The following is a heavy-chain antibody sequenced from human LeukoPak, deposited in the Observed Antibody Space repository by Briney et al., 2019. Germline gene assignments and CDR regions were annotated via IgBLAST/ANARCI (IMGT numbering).Heavy chain of an antibody. J-gene: IGHJ4*02. CDR2: ISGYNGNI. D-gene: IGHD3-3*01. V-gene: IGHV1-18*01. CDR3: ARDSVRFLEWFSFDY. Sequence: ASVKVSCKASGYTFTSYGISWVRQAPGQGLEWMGWISGYNGNINYVQKLQGRVTMTTDTSTSTVYLELRSLSSDDTAVYYCARDSVRFLEWFSFDYWGQGTLVTVSS. CDR1: GYTFTSYG.